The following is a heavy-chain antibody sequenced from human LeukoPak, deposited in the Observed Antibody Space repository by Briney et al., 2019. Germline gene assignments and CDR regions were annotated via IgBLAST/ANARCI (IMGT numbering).Heavy chain of an antibody. D-gene: IGHD3-10*01. CDR3: AREPYYYGSGSYLDY. CDR2: IYYSGST. V-gene: IGHV4-59*13. J-gene: IGHJ4*02. CDR1: GASISSYY. Sequence: PSETLSFTGTAPGASISSYYWSWIRQPPGKGLDGIGYIYYSGSTNYNPSLKSRVTISVDTSKNQFSLKLSSVTAADTAVYYCAREPYYYGSGSYLDYWGQGTLVTVSS.